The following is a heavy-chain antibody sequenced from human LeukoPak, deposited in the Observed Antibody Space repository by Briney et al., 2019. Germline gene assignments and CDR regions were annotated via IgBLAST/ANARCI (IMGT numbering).Heavy chain of an antibody. D-gene: IGHD6-19*01. Sequence: SETLSLTCTVSGGSISGYYWIWIRQPPGRGLEWIGYIYYTGSTNYNPSLKSRVTISVDPSKNQFSLKLSSVTAADTAVYYCARAYTTGWYDDYWGQGTLVTVSS. CDR1: GGSISGYY. J-gene: IGHJ4*02. CDR2: IYYTGST. CDR3: ARAYTTGWYDDY. V-gene: IGHV4-59*12.